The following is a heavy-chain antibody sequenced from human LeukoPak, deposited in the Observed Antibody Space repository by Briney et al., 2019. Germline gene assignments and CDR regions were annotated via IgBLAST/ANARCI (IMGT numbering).Heavy chain of an antibody. Sequence: GGSLGLSCAASGFTFSSYEMNWVRQAPGKGLEWVSYISSSGSTIYYTDSVKGRFTISRDNAKNSLYLQMNSLRAEDTAVYYCARGLIVVRGGDYWGQGTLVTVSS. D-gene: IGHD3-22*01. J-gene: IGHJ4*02. CDR1: GFTFSSYE. CDR2: ISSSGSTI. CDR3: ARGLIVVRGGDY. V-gene: IGHV3-48*03.